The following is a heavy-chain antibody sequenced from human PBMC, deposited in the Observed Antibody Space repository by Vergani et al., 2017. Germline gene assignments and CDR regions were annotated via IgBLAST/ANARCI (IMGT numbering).Heavy chain of an antibody. V-gene: IGHV4-30-2*01. CDR2: IYHSGST. CDR1: GGSISSGGYS. J-gene: IGHJ6*02. D-gene: IGHD5-12*01. Sequence: QLQLQESGSGLVKPSQTLSLTCAVSGGSISSGGYSWSWIRQPPGKGLEWIGYIYHSGSTYYNPSLKSRVTISVDRSKNQFSLKLSSWTAADTAVYYCARGGGYDPAFYYYYGMDVWGQGTTVTVSS. CDR3: ARGGGYDPAFYYYYGMDV.